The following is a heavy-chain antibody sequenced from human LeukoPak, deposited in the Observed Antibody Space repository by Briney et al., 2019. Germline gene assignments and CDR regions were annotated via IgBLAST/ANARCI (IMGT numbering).Heavy chain of an antibody. D-gene: IGHD7-27*01. CDR3: ARDRATGGYDY. CDR2: IYISGST. V-gene: IGHV4-4*07. J-gene: IGHJ4*02. Sequence: SETLSLTCTVSGGSISSYHWSWIRQPAGKGLEWIGRIYISGSTNYNPSLKSRVTMSVDTSKNQFSLKLTSVTAADTAVYYCARDRATGGYDYWGQGTLVTVSS. CDR1: GGSISSYH.